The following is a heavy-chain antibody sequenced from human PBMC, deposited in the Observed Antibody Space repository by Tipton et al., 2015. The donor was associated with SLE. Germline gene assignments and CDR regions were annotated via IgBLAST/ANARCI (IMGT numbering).Heavy chain of an antibody. CDR2: IYPGDSDT. J-gene: IGHJ4*02. V-gene: IGHV5-51*03. Sequence: QLVQSGAEVKKPGESLKISCKGSGYSFSRFWIAWVRQVPGKGLEWMGIIYPGDSDTKYSPSFQGQVTISADKSISTAYLQWNSLGASDTAIYYCAKPANYDISWGQGTLVTVSS. CDR3: AKPANYDIS. D-gene: IGHD3-9*01. CDR1: GYSFSRFW.